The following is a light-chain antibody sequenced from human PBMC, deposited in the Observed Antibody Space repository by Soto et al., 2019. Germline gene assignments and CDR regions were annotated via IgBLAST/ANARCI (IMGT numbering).Light chain of an antibody. CDR1: QSVPKNY. CDR3: HQYATSPQT. V-gene: IGKV3-20*01. Sequence: DIVVTHSPGTLSLSPGERATLSCRASQSVPKNYLAWYQQKPGQAPRLLIYGPSSRATGIPDRFSGSGSGTDFTLIISRLEPEDFAVYYCHQYATSPQTFGQVTKVEVK. CDR2: GPS. J-gene: IGKJ1*01.